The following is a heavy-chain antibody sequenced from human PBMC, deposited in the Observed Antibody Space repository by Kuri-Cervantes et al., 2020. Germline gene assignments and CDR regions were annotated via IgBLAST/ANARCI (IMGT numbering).Heavy chain of an antibody. V-gene: IGHV3-7*01. Sequence: GESLKISCAASGFIFSSYSMNWVRQAPGKGLEWMANIKQDGSEKYYVDSVKGRFTISRDNAKNSLYLQMNSLRAEDTAVYYCARDFQPNYYDSSGYYLPGAFDIWGQGTMVTVSS. CDR2: IKQDGSEK. J-gene: IGHJ3*02. CDR3: ARDFQPNYYDSSGYYLPGAFDI. CDR1: GFIFSSYS. D-gene: IGHD3-22*01.